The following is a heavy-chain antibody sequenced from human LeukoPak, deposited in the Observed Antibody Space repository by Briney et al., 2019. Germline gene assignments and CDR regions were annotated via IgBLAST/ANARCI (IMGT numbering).Heavy chain of an antibody. CDR1: GFTFSGFG. J-gene: IGHJ4*02. D-gene: IGHD6-6*01. V-gene: IGHV3-30*02. Sequence: GGPLSLSCAGSGFTFSGFGMHWVGQAQAKGRGWVAFIRYDGSNKYYADSVKGRFTISRDNSKNTLYLQMNSLRAEDTAVYYCAKDRSSSPAYWGQGTLVTVSS. CDR2: IRYDGSNK. CDR3: AKDRSSSPAY.